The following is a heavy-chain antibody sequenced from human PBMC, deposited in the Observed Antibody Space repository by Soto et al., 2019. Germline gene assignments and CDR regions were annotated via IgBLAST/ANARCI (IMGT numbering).Heavy chain of an antibody. CDR3: AREPRLGKYYDSSGYYN. CDR2: IYSGGST. D-gene: IGHD3-22*01. V-gene: IGHV3-66*01. Sequence: PGGSLRLSCAASGFTVSSNYMSWVRQAPGKGLEWVSVIYSGGSTYYADSVKGRFTISRDNSKNTLYLQMNSLRAEDTAVYYCAREPRLGKYYDSSGYYNWGQGTLVTVSS. J-gene: IGHJ4*02. CDR1: GFTVSSNY.